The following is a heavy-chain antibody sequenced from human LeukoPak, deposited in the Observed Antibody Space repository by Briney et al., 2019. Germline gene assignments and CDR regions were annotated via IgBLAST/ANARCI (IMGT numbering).Heavy chain of an antibody. CDR2: TYYRSKWYD. D-gene: IGHD7-27*01. CDR3: ARGLGSFDY. V-gene: IGHV6-1*01. Sequence: SQTLSLTCAISGDSVSSNSAAWHWIRQSPSRGLEWLGRTYYRSKWYDDYAVSVKSRITIKPDTFKNQVSLQLNSVTPEDTAVYYCARGLGSFDYWGQGTLVTVSS. J-gene: IGHJ4*02. CDR1: GDSVSSNSAA.